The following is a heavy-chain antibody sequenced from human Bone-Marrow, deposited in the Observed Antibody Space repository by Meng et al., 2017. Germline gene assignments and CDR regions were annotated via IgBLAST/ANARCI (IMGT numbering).Heavy chain of an antibody. CDR2: IYYSGST. Sequence: QVQLQESGPGLVKPSETLSLTCTVSGASIRNYYWTWIRQPPGKGLEWIGYIYYSGSTYYNPSLKSRVTISVDTSKNQFSLKLSSVTAADTAVYYCARHPLAYQLLSTVFDYWGQGTLVTVSS. J-gene: IGHJ4*02. V-gene: IGHV4-59*04. CDR3: ARHPLAYQLLSTVFDY. CDR1: GASIRNYY. D-gene: IGHD2-2*01.